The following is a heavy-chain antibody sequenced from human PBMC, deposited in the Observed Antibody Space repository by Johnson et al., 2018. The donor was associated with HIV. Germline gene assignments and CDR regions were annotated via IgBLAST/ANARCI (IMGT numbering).Heavy chain of an antibody. J-gene: IGHJ3*02. CDR2: ISYDASNK. CDR3: AKEPAVGYSGSFSGGFDI. D-gene: IGHD1-26*01. CDR1: AFTFSSYA. Sequence: QVQLVESGGGVVQPGRSLRLSCAASAFTFSSYAMHWDRQAPGKWLEWVAVISYDASNKYYADSVKGRFTISRDNSKNTLYLQMNSLRAEDTAVYYCAKEPAVGYSGSFSGGFDIWGQGTMVTVSS. V-gene: IGHV3-30*04.